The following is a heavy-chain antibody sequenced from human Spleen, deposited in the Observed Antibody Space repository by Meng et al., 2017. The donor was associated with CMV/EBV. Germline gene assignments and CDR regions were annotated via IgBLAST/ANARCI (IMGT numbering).Heavy chain of an antibody. V-gene: IGHV4-4*07. CDR1: GGSISSYY. J-gene: IGHJ4*02. CDR3: ARERYDILTGYFDY. CDR2: IYTSGST. D-gene: IGHD3-9*01. Sequence: QVQLQESGPGLVKPSGPLSLTCTVSGGSISSYYWSWIRQPAGKGLEWIGRIYTSGSTNYNPSLKSRVTMSVDTSKNQFSLKLSSVTAADTAVYYCARERYDILTGYFDYWCQGTLVTVSS.